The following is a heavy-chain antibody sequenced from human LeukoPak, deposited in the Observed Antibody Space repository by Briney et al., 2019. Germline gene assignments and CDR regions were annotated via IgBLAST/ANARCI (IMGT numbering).Heavy chain of an antibody. CDR2: ISSSDST. Sequence: GGSLRLSCAASGFNFIGYSMSWVRRPPGKGLEWFSSISSSDSTYYADSVKGRFTVSRDNAGNSLYLHMDTLRPDDTAVYYCAREGYTYGHGVDYWGQGTLVTVSS. CDR3: AREGYTYGHGVDY. J-gene: IGHJ4*02. D-gene: IGHD5-18*01. V-gene: IGHV3-69-1*01. CDR1: GFNFIGYS.